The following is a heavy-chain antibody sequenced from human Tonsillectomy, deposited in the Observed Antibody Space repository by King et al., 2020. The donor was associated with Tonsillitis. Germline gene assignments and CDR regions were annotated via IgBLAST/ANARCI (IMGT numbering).Heavy chain of an antibody. CDR2: IRSKAYGGTT. Sequence: VQLVESGGGLVKPGRSLRLSCTASGFTFGDYAMSWFRQTPGKGLDRGGCIRSKAYGGTTEYAASVKGRFTISKDDSKSIAYLKMNSLKTEDTAVYYCTRDAEVPAARDAFYYYGMDVWGQGTTVTVSS. V-gene: IGHV3-49*05. J-gene: IGHJ6*02. CDR3: TRDAEVPAARDAFYYYGMDV. CDR1: GFTFGDYA. D-gene: IGHD2-2*01.